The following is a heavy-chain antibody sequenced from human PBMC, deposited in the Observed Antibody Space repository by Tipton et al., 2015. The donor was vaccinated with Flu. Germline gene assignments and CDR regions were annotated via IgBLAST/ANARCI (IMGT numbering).Heavy chain of an antibody. D-gene: IGHD3-10*01. J-gene: IGHJ3*02. CDR2: IYYSGST. Sequence: TLSLTCTVSGGSISSSSYYWGWIRQPPGKGLEWIGSIYYSGSTYYNPSLKSRVTISVDTSKNQFSLKLSSVTAADTAVYYCARRGRRSVAFGIWGQGTMVTVSS. CDR1: GGSISSSSYY. V-gene: IGHV4-39*07. CDR3: ARRGRRSVAFGI.